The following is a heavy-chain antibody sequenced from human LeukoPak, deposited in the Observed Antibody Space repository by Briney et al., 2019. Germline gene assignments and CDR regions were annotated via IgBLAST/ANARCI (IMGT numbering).Heavy chain of an antibody. CDR2: IYYTGGT. V-gene: IGHV4-59*08. J-gene: IGHJ4*02. D-gene: IGHD3-22*01. CDR1: GGSINNYY. Sequence: PSETLSLTCTVSGGSINNYYWSWGRQTPRERLGCGGHIYYTGGTNYTTSPKSRITISVETSTNQSPLNLSSVTAADTAVYYCARLSSGSNPPFDYWGQGNLVTVSS. CDR3: ARLSSGSNPPFDY.